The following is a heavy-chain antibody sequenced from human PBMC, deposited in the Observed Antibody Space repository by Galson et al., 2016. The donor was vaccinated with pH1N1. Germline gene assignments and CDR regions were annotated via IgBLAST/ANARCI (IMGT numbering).Heavy chain of an antibody. CDR2: IKQDGSDK. CDR1: GFTFSTYW. J-gene: IGHJ4*02. CDR3: AREIYKSGIF. V-gene: IGHV3-7*01. Sequence: SLRLSCAASGFTFSTYWMTWVRQAPGKGLEWVANIKQDGSDKYYVDSVKGRFTISRDNAKNSLYLQMNSLRGEDTAIYYCAREIYKSGIFWGQVTLVTVSS. D-gene: IGHD3-3*01.